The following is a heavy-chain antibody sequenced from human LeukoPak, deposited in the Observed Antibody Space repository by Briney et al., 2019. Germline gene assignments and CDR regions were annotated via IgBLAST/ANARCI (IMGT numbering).Heavy chain of an antibody. J-gene: IGHJ3*02. V-gene: IGHV4-59*08. CDR3: ARHSVGTILNDAFDI. D-gene: IGHD7-27*01. CDR2: IYYSGST. Sequence: PSETLSLTCTVSGGSISSYYWSWIRQPPGKGLEWIGYIYYSGSTNYNPSLKSRVTISVDTSKNQFSLKLSSVTAADTAVYYCARHSVGTILNDAFDIWGQGTMVTVSS. CDR1: GGSISSYY.